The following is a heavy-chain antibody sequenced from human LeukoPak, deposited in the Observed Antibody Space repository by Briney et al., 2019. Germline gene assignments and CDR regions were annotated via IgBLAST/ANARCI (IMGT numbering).Heavy chain of an antibody. J-gene: IGHJ4*02. CDR2: ITGSSSTT. CDR1: GFTFSGYA. Sequence: PGGSLRLSCAASGFTFSGYAMGWVRQAPGKGLECVSGITGSSSTTYYADSVKGRFTISRDNVKNSLYLQMNSLRADDTAVYYCTRDLYSMYAKWGQGTLVTVSS. D-gene: IGHD2-8*01. V-gene: IGHV3-23*01. CDR3: TRDLYSMYAK.